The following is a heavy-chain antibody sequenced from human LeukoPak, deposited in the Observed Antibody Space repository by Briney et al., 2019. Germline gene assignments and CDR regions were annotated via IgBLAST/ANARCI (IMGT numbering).Heavy chain of an antibody. D-gene: IGHD2-15*01. Sequence: SETLSLTCTVSGGSLSRYYWSWIRQPPGKGREGLGDIYYSWRTNDNPSLKSPVTISVDTSKNQFSLKLSSVTAADTAVYYCARRFLSCSGGSCYYNAFDIWGQGTMVTVSS. V-gene: IGHV4-59*08. CDR2: IYYSWRT. CDR1: GGSLSRYY. CDR3: ARRFLSCSGGSCYYNAFDI. J-gene: IGHJ3*02.